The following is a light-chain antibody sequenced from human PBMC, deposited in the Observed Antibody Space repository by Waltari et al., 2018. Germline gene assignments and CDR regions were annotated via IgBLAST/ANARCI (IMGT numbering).Light chain of an antibody. J-gene: IGLJ2*01. V-gene: IGLV1-40*01. CDR3: QSYDSSLSGSV. Sequence: QSVLTQPPSVSGAPGQRVTISCTGSSSHIGAGYDVHWYQQLPGTAPQLRNLGNSNRPSGVPDRFSGSKSGTSASLAITGLQAEDEADYYCQSYDSSLSGSVFGGGTKLTVL. CDR2: GNS. CDR1: SSHIGAGYD.